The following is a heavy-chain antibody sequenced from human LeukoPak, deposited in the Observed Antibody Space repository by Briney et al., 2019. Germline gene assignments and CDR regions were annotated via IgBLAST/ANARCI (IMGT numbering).Heavy chain of an antibody. V-gene: IGHV4-59*04. J-gene: IGHJ6*02. D-gene: IGHD3-9*01. CDR3: ARRAGSDWFYYYYGMDV. CDR2: LYYNGST. CDR1: GDSIRSYY. Sequence: PSETLSLTCTVSGDSIRSYYWSWIRQPPGKGLEWIGYLYYNGSTYYNPSLKSRLTISVDTSKNQFSLKLSSVIAADTAVYYCARRAGSDWFYYYYGMDVWGQGTTVTVSS.